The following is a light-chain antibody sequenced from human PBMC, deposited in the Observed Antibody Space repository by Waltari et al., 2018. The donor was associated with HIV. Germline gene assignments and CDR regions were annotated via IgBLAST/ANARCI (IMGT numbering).Light chain of an antibody. CDR3: QVWDSGSDHV. J-gene: IGLJ1*01. CDR1: NLGNRD. CDR2: DDD. Sequence: SYVLTQPPSLSVAPGKTAKFTCAGKNLGNRDEHWYQQKPGQAPILVLFDDDDRPSGIPERFSGSNSDNTATLTINRVEVGDEGDYYCQVWDSGSDHVFGSGTTVTVL. V-gene: IGLV3-21*01.